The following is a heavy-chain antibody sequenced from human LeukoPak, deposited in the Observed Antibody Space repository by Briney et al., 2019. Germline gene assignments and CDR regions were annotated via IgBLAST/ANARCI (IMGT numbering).Heavy chain of an antibody. J-gene: IGHJ4*02. D-gene: IGHD6-6*01. CDR2: ISGSGVNT. CDR3: ARGRGLPVRPPNEGFLDY. CDR1: GFIFSSYA. Sequence: GGSLRLSCAASGFIFSSYAMSWARQAPGQGLEWVSAISGSGVNTYYANSVKGRFTISRDKFMNTLYLQMNSLSAEDTAVYYCARGRGLPVRPPNEGFLDYWGRGTLVTVSS. V-gene: IGHV3-23*01.